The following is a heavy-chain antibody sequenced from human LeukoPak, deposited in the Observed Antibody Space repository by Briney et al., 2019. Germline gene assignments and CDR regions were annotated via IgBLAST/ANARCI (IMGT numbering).Heavy chain of an antibody. CDR2: INAGNGNT. D-gene: IGHD2-2*01. J-gene: IGHJ6*03. CDR3: ASYGYCSSTSCSPLNYYYYYYMDV. Sequence: GASVKVSCKASGYIFTSYAMHWVRQAPGQRLEWMGWINAGNGNTKYLQKFQGRVTITRDTSASTAYMELSSLRSEDTAVYYCASYGYCSSTSCSPLNYYYYYYMDVWGKGTTVTVSS. CDR1: GYIFTSYA. V-gene: IGHV1-3*01.